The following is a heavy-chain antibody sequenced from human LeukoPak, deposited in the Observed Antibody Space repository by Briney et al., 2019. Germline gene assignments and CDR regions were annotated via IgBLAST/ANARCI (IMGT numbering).Heavy chain of an antibody. D-gene: IGHD2-2*01. V-gene: IGHV1-46*01. J-gene: IGHJ4*02. Sequence: ASVQDSCMTSGYTFTSYHMHWVRQAPGQGREGVAIIKSTGDTTVYAQKFQGRVTVTRDTSTSTVYMDPSSLRSEDTAVYYCVREDAHTYYFDFWGPGTLVTVSS. CDR3: VREDAHTYYFDF. CDR1: GYTFTSYH. CDR2: IKSTGDTT.